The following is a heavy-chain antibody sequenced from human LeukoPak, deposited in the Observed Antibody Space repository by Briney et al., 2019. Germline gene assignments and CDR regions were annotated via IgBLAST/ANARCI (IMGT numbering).Heavy chain of an antibody. CDR2: ISSSGSTI. Sequence: GVSLRLSCAASGFTFNDYYMSWIRQAPGQGLEWVSYISSSGSTIYYADSVKGRFTISRDNATNSLYLKMNSLRAEDTAVYYCAREEYCSSTSCYENFDLWGRGTLVTVSS. D-gene: IGHD2-2*01. CDR1: GFTFNDYY. CDR3: AREEYCSSTSCYENFDL. V-gene: IGHV3-11*01. J-gene: IGHJ2*01.